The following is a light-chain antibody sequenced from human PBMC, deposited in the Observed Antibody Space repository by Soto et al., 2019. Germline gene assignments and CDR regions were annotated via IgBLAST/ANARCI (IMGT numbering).Light chain of an antibody. V-gene: IGLV2-14*01. J-gene: IGLJ1*01. CDR2: EVT. Sequence: QSALTQPASVSGSPGQSITISCTGTSSDVGGYDFVSWYQQHPGQAPKLMIYEVTNRPSGVSNRFSGSKSANTASLIISGLQAEDEADYSCSSYTSSSTLLYVSGTGTKVTVL. CDR1: SSDVGGYDF. CDR3: SSYTSSSTLLYV.